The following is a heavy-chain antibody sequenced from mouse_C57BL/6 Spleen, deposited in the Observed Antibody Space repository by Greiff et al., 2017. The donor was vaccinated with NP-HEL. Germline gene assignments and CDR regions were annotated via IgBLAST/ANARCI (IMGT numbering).Heavy chain of an antibody. CDR1: GYTFTSYW. CDR3: ASLLITTVIDY. D-gene: IGHD1-1*01. CDR2: INPSSGYT. V-gene: IGHV1-7*01. Sequence: QVQLQQSGAKLAKPGASVKLSCKASGYTFTSYWMHWVKQRPGQGLEWIGYINPSSGYTKYNQKFKDKATLTADKSSSTAYMQLSSLTYEDSAVYYCASLLITTVIDYWGQGTTLTVSS. J-gene: IGHJ2*01.